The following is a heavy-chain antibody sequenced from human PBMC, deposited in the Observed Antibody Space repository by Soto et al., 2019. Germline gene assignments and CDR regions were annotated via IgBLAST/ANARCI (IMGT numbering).Heavy chain of an antibody. J-gene: IGHJ3*02. D-gene: IGHD2-15*01. Sequence: ASVKVSCKASGGTFSSYAISWVRQAPGQGLEWMGGITPIFGTANYAQKFQGRVTITADESTSTAYMELSSLRSEDTAVYYCARDTCSGGSCYHAFDIWGQGTMVTVSS. CDR1: GGTFSSYA. CDR2: ITPIFGTA. CDR3: ARDTCSGGSCYHAFDI. V-gene: IGHV1-69*13.